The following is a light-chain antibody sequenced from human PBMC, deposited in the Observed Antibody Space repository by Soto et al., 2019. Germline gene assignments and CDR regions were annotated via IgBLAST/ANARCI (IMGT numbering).Light chain of an antibody. J-gene: IGLJ7*01. CDR2: GNS. CDR3: QSYDSSLSGFAV. Sequence: QSVLTQPPSVSGAPGQRVTISCTGSSSTIGAGYDVHWYQQVPGTAPKLLIYGNSNRPSGVPDRFSGSKPGTSASLAITGLQAEDEADYYCQSYDSSLSGFAVFGGGTQLTVL. CDR1: SSTIGAGYD. V-gene: IGLV1-40*01.